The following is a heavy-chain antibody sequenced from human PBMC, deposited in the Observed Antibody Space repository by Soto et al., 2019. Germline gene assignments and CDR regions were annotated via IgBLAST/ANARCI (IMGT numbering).Heavy chain of an antibody. Sequence: GGSLRLSCAASGFTFSDYYMTWIRQAPGKGLEWVSYTSSSGTGIYYADSVEGRFTISRDNAKKSLYLQMSSLRAEDTAIYYCARAYSDAFDIWGQGTMVTVSS. V-gene: IGHV3-11*01. CDR1: GFTFSDYY. D-gene: IGHD2-15*01. CDR3: ARAYSDAFDI. J-gene: IGHJ3*02. CDR2: TSSSGTGI.